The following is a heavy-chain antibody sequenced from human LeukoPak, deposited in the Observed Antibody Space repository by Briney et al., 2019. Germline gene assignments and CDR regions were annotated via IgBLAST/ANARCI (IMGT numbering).Heavy chain of an antibody. Sequence: ASVKVSCKTSGYTFTDYYIHWVRQAPGQGLEWMGWINPDSGYTNYAQKFQGRVTMTRDTSINTAYMELSRLTSDDTAVYYCATDPRTTVFGTFRYYYMDVWGEGTTVAVSS. D-gene: IGHD3-3*01. V-gene: IGHV1-2*02. CDR2: INPDSGYT. CDR3: ATDPRTTVFGTFRYYYMDV. CDR1: GYTFTDYY. J-gene: IGHJ6*03.